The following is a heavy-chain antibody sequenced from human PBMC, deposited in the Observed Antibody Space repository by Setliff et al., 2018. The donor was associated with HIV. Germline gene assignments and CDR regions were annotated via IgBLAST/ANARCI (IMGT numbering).Heavy chain of an antibody. CDR2: IFYSGSP. J-gene: IGHJ3*02. CDR1: GDSIGSNPYY. V-gene: IGHV4-39*01. Sequence: PSETLSLTCTVSGDSIGSNPYYWGWIRQPPGKGLEWVASIFYSGSPYYNPSLKSRVTISVDTSNNQFYLKLHSVTAADTADYYCARVDWSNAFDIWGQGTMVTVSS. D-gene: IGHD2-21*01. CDR3: ARVDWSNAFDI.